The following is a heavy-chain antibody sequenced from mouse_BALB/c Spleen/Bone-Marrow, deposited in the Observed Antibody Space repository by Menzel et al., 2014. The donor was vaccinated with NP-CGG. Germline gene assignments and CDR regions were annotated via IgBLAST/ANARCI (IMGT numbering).Heavy chain of an antibody. Sequence: VKVVESGPELVKPGASVKISCKASGYAFSSSWMNWVKQRPGQGLEWIGRIYPGDGDTNYNGKFKGKATLTADKSSSTAYMQLSSLTSVDSAVYFCARQLGLYAMDYWGQGTSVTVSS. CDR2: IYPGDGDT. CDR3: ARQLGLYAMDY. V-gene: IGHV1-82*01. D-gene: IGHD3-1*01. J-gene: IGHJ4*01. CDR1: GYAFSSSW.